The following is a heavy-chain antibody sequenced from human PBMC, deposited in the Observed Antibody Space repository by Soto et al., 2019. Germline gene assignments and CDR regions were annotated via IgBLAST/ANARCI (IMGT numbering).Heavy chain of an antibody. CDR3: ARGSSSGPHYYYYGMDV. J-gene: IGHJ6*02. D-gene: IGHD6-6*01. Sequence: GESLKISCKGSGYGFTSYWIGWVRQMPGKGLEWMGIIYPGDSDTRYSPSFQGQVTISADKSISTAYLQWSSLKASDTAMYYCARGSSSGPHYYYYGMDVWGQGTTVTVSS. CDR1: GYGFTSYW. V-gene: IGHV5-51*01. CDR2: IYPGDSDT.